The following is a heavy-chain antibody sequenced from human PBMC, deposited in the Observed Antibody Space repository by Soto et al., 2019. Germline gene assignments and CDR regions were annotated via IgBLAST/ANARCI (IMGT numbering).Heavy chain of an antibody. CDR2: ISSSSSTI. D-gene: IGHD3-9*01. Sequence: GGSLRLSCAASGFTFSSYSMNWVRQAPGKGLEWVSYISSSSSTIYYADSVKGRFTISRDNAKNSLYLQMNSLRAEDTAVYYCARALLYYDILLYFDYWGQGTLVTVSS. J-gene: IGHJ4*02. V-gene: IGHV3-48*01. CDR1: GFTFSSYS. CDR3: ARALLYYDILLYFDY.